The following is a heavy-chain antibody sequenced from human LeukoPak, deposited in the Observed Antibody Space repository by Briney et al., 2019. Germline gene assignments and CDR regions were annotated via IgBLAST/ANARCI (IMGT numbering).Heavy chain of an antibody. D-gene: IGHD6-19*01. CDR3: AKTTAGNSSGRYPGWPVDY. J-gene: IGHJ4*02. CDR1: GFTVRNYA. V-gene: IGHV3-23*01. CDR2: ISGSGGDT. Sequence: GGSLRLSCAASGFTVRNYAIYWVRQAPGKGLEWVSGISGSGGDTYFADSVKGRFTISRDHSKNTVFLQMDSLRAEDTAVYYCAKTTAGNSSGRYPGWPVDYWGQGTLVTVSS.